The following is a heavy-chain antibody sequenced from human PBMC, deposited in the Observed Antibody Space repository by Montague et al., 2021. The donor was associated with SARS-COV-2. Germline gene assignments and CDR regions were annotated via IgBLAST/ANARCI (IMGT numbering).Heavy chain of an antibody. CDR2: IDWDDDK. CDR3: AGSYGTTVVTRAFDY. J-gene: IGHJ4*02. D-gene: IGHD4-23*01. V-gene: IGHV2-70*01. Sequence: PALVKPTQTLTLTCTFSGFSLSTSGMCVSWIRQPPGKALEWLTLIDWDDDKYYSTSLKTRLTISKDTSKNQVVLTMTNMDPVDTATYYCAGSYGTTVVTRAFDYWGQGTLVTVSS. CDR1: GFSLSTSGMC.